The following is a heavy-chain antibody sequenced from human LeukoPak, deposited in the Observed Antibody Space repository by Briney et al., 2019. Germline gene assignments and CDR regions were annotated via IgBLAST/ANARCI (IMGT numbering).Heavy chain of an antibody. Sequence: PGGSLRLSCAASGFTFSSYAMSWVRQAPGKGLEWVSALSGSGGSTYYADSVKGRFTISRDNSKNTLYLQMNSLKAEDTAVYYCAKGFSGSYYYGYYYYYYMDVWGKGTTVTVSS. CDR1: GFTFSSYA. CDR2: LSGSGGST. V-gene: IGHV3-23*01. D-gene: IGHD1-26*01. J-gene: IGHJ6*03. CDR3: AKGFSGSYYYGYYYYYYMDV.